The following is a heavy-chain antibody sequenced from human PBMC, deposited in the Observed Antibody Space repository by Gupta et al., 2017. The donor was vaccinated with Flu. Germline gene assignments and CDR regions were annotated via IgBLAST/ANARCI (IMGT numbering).Heavy chain of an antibody. CDR2: INHSGST. CDR3: ARGAPGYYDSSGNFDY. D-gene: IGHD3-22*01. Sequence: QVQLQQWGAGLLKPSETLSLTCAVYGGSFSGYYWSWIRQPPGKGLEWIGEINHSGSTNYNPSLKSRVTISVDTSKNQFSLKLSSVTAADTAVYYCARGAPGYYDSSGNFDYWGQGTLVTVSS. V-gene: IGHV4-34*01. J-gene: IGHJ4*02. CDR1: GGSFSGYY.